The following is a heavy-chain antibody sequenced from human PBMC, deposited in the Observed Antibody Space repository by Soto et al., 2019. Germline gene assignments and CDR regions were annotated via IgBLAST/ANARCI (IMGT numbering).Heavy chain of an antibody. CDR3: ARKGIYGHIEY. J-gene: IGHJ4*02. Sequence: PSETLSLTCAVSVGCISSGGYSWSWIRQPPGKGLEWIGYIYHCGTTYYTPSHKRRVTISVDRSRNQFSLKLSSVTAAATAAYYWARKGIYGHIEYWGQGALVTVPS. CDR2: IYHCGTT. CDR1: VGCISSGGYS. D-gene: IGHD3-10*01. V-gene: IGHV4-30-2*01.